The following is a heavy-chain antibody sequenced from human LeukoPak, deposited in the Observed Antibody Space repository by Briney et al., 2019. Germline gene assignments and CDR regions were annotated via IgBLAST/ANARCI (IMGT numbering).Heavy chain of an antibody. V-gene: IGHV3-48*01. CDR1: GFTFSSYS. CDR2: ISSSSSTI. D-gene: IGHD5-24*01. J-gene: IGHJ4*02. CDR3: ARVGDGYNVGFDY. Sequence: PGGSLRFSCAASGFTFSSYSMNWVRQAPGKGLEWVSYISSSSSTIYYADSVKGRFTISRDNAKNSLYLQMNSLRAEDTAVYYCARVGDGYNVGFDYWGQGTLVTVSS.